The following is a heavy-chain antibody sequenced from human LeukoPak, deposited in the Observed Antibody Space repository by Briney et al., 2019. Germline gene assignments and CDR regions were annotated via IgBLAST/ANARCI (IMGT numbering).Heavy chain of an antibody. J-gene: IGHJ4*02. V-gene: IGHV3-48*03. Sequence: GGSLRLSCAASGFTFSIYEMNWVRQAPGKGLEWVSYISSIGTTIYYADSVKGRFTISRDNAKNPLYLHMNSLRAEDTAVYYCARGERGDYWGQGTLVTVSS. CDR2: ISSIGTTI. CDR1: GFTFSIYE. D-gene: IGHD1-26*01. CDR3: ARGERGDY.